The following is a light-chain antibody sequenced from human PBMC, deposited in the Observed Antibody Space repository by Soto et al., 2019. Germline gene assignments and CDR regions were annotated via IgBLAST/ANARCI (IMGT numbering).Light chain of an antibody. CDR1: QAISNY. V-gene: IGKV1-27*01. CDR3: QKYNSAALT. J-gene: IGKJ4*01. CDR2: AAS. Sequence: DIQMTQSPSSLSASVGDRVTITCRASQAISNYLAWYQQKPGKVPKLLIYAASTLQSGVPSRYSGSRSGTDFTLTISSLQPEDVATYYCQKYNSAALTFGGGTKVEIK.